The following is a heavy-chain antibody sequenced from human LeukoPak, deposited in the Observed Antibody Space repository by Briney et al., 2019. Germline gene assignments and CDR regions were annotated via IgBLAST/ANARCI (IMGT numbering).Heavy chain of an antibody. CDR1: GFTFSSYA. CDR2: IRGGGDST. V-gene: IGHV3-23*01. J-gene: IGHJ4*02. CDR3: AKGAELGGNQHFDY. Sequence: GSLRLSCAASGFTFSSYAMSWVRRAPGKGLEWVSSIRGGGDSTYYADSVRGRFTISRDNAKNSLYLQMNSLRAEDTAVYYCAKGAELGGNQHFDYWGQGTLVTVSS. D-gene: IGHD7-27*01.